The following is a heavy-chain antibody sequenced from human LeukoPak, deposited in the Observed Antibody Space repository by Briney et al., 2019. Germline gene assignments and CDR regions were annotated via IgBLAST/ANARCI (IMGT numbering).Heavy chain of an antibody. J-gene: IGHJ5*02. CDR1: GGSISSSSYY. V-gene: IGHV4-39*01. CDR2: IYYSGST. D-gene: IGHD6-6*01. CDR3: ARRGSIAYSRFDP. Sequence: SETLSLTCIVSGGSISSSSYYWGWIRQPPGKGLEWIGSIYYSGSTYYNPSLKSRVTISVDTSKNQFSLKLSSVTAADTAVYYCARRGSIAYSRFDPWGQGTLVTVSS.